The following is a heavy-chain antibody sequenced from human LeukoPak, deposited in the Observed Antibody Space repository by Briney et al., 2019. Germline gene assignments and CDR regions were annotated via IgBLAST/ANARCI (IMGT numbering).Heavy chain of an antibody. D-gene: IGHD5-12*01. J-gene: IGHJ4*02. CDR3: AKDMGRVFSGYDGFFDY. Sequence: QSGGSLRLSCAASGFTFDDYAMHWVRQAPGKGLEWVSGISWNSGSIGYADSVKGRFTISRDNAKNSLYLQVNSLRAEDTALYYCAKDMGRVFSGYDGFFDYWGQGTLVTVSS. CDR1: GFTFDDYA. V-gene: IGHV3-9*01. CDR2: ISWNSGSI.